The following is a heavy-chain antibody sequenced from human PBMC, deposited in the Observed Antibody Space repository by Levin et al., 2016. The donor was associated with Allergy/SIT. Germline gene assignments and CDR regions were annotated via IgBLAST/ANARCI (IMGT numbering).Heavy chain of an antibody. J-gene: IGHJ5*02. D-gene: IGHD6-13*01. V-gene: IGHV4-59*01. CDR2: IYYSGST. CDR3: ARDRGSSWYKWFDP. Sequence: WIRQPPGKGLEWIGYIYYSGSTNYNPSLKSRVTISVDTSKNQFSLKLSSVTAADTAVYYCARDRGSSWYKWFDPWGQGTLVPSPQ.